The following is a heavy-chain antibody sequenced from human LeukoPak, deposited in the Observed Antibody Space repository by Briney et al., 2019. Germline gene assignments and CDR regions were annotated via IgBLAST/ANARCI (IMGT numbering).Heavy chain of an antibody. Sequence: GGSLRLSCAASGFTFSSYSMNWVRQAPGKGLEWVSYISSSSSTIYYADSVKGRFTISRDNAKNSLYLQMNSLRAEDTAVYFCARILPPYYFDYWGQGTLVTVSS. CDR2: ISSSSSTI. V-gene: IGHV3-48*04. CDR3: ARILPPYYFDY. J-gene: IGHJ4*02. CDR1: GFTFSSYS.